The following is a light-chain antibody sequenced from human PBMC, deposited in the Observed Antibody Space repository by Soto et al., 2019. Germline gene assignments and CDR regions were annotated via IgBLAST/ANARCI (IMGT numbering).Light chain of an antibody. CDR1: QSVDSST. CDR2: GAS. Sequence: EVVLTQSPGTLSLSPGERATLSCRASQSVDSSTLAWYQQKPGQAPRLLISGASKRATGTPDRFSGSGSGTDFTLTISRLEPEVFAVYYCQHFDDSLTFGGGTKVEIK. J-gene: IGKJ4*01. CDR3: QHFDDSLT. V-gene: IGKV3-20*01.